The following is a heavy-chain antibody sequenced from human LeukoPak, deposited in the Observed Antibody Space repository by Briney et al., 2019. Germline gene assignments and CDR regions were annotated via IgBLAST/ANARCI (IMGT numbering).Heavy chain of an antibody. V-gene: IGHV3-74*01. CDR2: INSDGSST. J-gene: IGHJ4*02. CDR1: GFIFSGYW. CDR3: ARRVVVPAAPYYFDY. D-gene: IGHD2-2*01. Sequence: GGSLRLSCAASGFIFSGYWMHWVRQAPGKGLVWVSRINSDGSSTSYADSVKGRFTISRDNAKNTLYLQMNSLRAEDTAVYYCARRVVVPAAPYYFDYWGQGTLVTVSS.